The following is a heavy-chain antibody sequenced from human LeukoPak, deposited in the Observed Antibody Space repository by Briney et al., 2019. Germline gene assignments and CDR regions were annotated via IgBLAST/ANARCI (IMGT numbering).Heavy chain of an antibody. CDR1: GFTFSTYS. V-gene: IGHV3-21*01. CDR2: ISSSSSYI. CDR3: ARAGPLVWSPDF. D-gene: IGHD3/OR15-3a*01. Sequence: GGSLRLSCAASGFTFSTYSMNWVRQAPGKGLEWVSSISSSSSYIYYADSVKGRFTISRDNAKNSLYLQMNSLRAEDTAVYYCARAGPLVWSPDFWGQGTLVTVSS. J-gene: IGHJ4*02.